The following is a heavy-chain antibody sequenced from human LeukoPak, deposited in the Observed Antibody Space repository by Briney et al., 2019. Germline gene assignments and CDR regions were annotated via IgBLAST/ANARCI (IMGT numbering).Heavy chain of an antibody. CDR1: GFTFSSHE. CDR2: ISSSGSTI. D-gene: IGHD4-11*01. CDR3: ARTTVSQTYYFDY. Sequence: PGGSLRLSCAASGFTFSSHEMNWVRQAPGKGLEWVSYISSSGSTIYYADSVKGRFTISRDNAKNSLYLQMNSLRAEDTAVYYCARTTVSQTYYFDYWGQGTLVTVSS. V-gene: IGHV3-48*03. J-gene: IGHJ4*02.